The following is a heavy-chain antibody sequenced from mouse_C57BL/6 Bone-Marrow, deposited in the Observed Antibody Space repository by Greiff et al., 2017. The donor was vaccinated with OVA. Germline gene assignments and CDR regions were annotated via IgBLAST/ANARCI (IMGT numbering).Heavy chain of an antibody. CDR3: ASPLYYSFAY. Sequence: VQLQQSGAELARPGASVKLSCKASGYTFTSYGISWVKQRTGQGLEWIGEIYPRSGNTYYNEKFKGKATLTADKSSSTAYMELRSLTSEDSAVYFCASPLYYSFAYWGQGTLVTVSA. CDR1: GYTFTSYG. V-gene: IGHV1-81*01. D-gene: IGHD2-1*01. J-gene: IGHJ3*01. CDR2: IYPRSGNT.